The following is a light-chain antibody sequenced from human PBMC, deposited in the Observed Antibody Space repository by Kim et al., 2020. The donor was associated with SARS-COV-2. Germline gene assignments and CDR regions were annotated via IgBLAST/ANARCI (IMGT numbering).Light chain of an antibody. V-gene: IGLV3-19*01. J-gene: IGLJ3*02. Sequence: AWGQTVRITCQGDSLRTYYAIWYQQKPGQAPVVVFYGKNNRPSGIPDRFSGSTSGNTASLTITGAQAEDEGDYYCNSRDNTGNPWVFGGGTKLTVL. CDR1: SLRTYY. CDR3: NSRDNTGNPWV. CDR2: GKN.